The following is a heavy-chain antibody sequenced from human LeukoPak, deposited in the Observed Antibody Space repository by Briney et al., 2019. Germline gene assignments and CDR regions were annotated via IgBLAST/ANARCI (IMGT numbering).Heavy chain of an antibody. J-gene: IGHJ6*02. CDR1: GYTFTSYG. V-gene: IGHV1-18*01. CDR2: INAYSGNT. CDR3: ARRYCSGGSCYPDGYYGMDV. Sequence: WASVKVSCKASGYTFTSYGISWVRQAPGQGLEWMGWINAYSGNTNYAQKLQGRVTMTTDTSTNTAYMELRSLRSDDTAVYYCARRYCSGGSCYPDGYYGMDVWGQGTTVTVSS. D-gene: IGHD2-15*01.